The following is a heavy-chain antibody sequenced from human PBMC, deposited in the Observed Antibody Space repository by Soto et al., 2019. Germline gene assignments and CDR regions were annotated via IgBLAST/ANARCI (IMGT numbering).Heavy chain of an antibody. J-gene: IGHJ6*02. CDR1: GYTFTSYG. V-gene: IGHV1-18*01. CDR3: ARGITIFGVVMDYYYGMDV. CDR2: ISAYNGNT. Sequence: QVQLVQSGAEVKKPGASVKVSCKASGYTFTSYGISWVRQAPGQGLEWMGWISAYNGNTNYAQKLQGRVTMTTDTSTSTAFMERRSLRSDATAVYYCARGITIFGVVMDYYYGMDVWGQGTTVTVSS. D-gene: IGHD3-3*01.